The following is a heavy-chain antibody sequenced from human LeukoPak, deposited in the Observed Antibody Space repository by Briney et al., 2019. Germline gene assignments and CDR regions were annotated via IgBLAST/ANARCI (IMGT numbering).Heavy chain of an antibody. CDR2: IYRGGST. CDR3: AAIGGYVARYFDY. CDR1: GFTVSSNY. Sequence: GGSLRLSCAPSGFTVSSNYMSWVRHARGKGREWVSVIYRGGSTYYADSVRARFTTSRHNSKNTLYIQVNSQRAEGTVVYYGAAIGGYVARYFDYWGQGTLVTVSS. V-gene: IGHV3-53*01. D-gene: IGHD5-12*01. J-gene: IGHJ4*02.